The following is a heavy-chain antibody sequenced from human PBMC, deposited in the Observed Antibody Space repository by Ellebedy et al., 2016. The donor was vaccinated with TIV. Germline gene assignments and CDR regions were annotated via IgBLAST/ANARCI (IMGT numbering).Heavy chain of an antibody. CDR3: ARDKSITETTVYYYGVDV. CDR1: GGSISNYY. Sequence: GSLRLSCTVSGGSISNYYWSWIRQPPGKGLEWIGHIYYSGSTKYNPSLKSRVTISVDTSKDQFSLKLNSVTAADTAVYYCARDKSITETTVYYYGVDVWGQGTTVTVSS. D-gene: IGHD1-20*01. CDR2: IYYSGST. V-gene: IGHV4-59*01. J-gene: IGHJ6*02.